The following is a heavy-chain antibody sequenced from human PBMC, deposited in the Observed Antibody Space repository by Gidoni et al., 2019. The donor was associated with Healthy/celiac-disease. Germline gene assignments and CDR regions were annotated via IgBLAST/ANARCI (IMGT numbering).Heavy chain of an antibody. J-gene: IGHJ4*02. D-gene: IGHD3-22*01. CDR1: GGTFSSYA. CDR3: ARSGPYYYGSSGYYRAGYY. V-gene: IGHV1-69*06. CDR2: IIPIFGTA. Sequence: QVQLVQSGAEVKKPGSSVKVSCKASGGTFSSYAISWVRQAPGQGLEWMGGIIPIFGTANYAQKFQGRVTITADKSTSTAYMELSSLRSEDTAVYYCARSGPYYYGSSGYYRAGYYWGQGTLVTVSS.